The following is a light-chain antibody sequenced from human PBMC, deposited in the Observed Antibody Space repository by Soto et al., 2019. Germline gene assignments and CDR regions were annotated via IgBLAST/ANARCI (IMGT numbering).Light chain of an antibody. CDR3: SSHTPISTRV. Sequence: QSALTQPASVSGSPGQSITISCTGTSSDVGGYNYVSWYQHHPGTAPKLIIYEVSNRPSGVSNRFSGSKSGNTASLTISGLQTEDEANYYCSSHTPISTRVFGGGTKVTVL. CDR1: SSDVGGYNY. J-gene: IGLJ3*02. V-gene: IGLV2-14*01. CDR2: EVS.